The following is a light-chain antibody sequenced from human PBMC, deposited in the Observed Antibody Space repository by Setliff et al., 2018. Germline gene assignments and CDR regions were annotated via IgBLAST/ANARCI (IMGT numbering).Light chain of an antibody. Sequence: QSALAQPPSASGSPGQSVTISCTGSSSDVGGYKYVSWYQQHPGKAPKLMIYEVSKRPSGVPDRFSGSKSGNTASLTVSGLQAEDEADYYCSSYTGTSTPYVFGTGTKV. V-gene: IGLV2-8*01. J-gene: IGLJ1*01. CDR1: SSDVGGYKY. CDR2: EVS. CDR3: SSYTGTSTPYV.